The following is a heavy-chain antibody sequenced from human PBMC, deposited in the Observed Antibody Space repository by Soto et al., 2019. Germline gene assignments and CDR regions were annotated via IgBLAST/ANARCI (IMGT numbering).Heavy chain of an antibody. CDR1: GYTFTSYG. CDR2: ISAYNGNT. D-gene: IGHD3-3*01. V-gene: IGHV1-18*01. J-gene: IGHJ6*02. Sequence: ASVKVSCKASGYTFTSYGISWVRQAPGQGLEWMGWISAYNGNTNYAQKLQGRVTMTTDTSTSTAYMELRSLRSDDTAVYYCARDPPEGGDGVVIIPSYYYYGMDVWGQGTTVTVSS. CDR3: ARDPPEGGDGVVIIPSYYYYGMDV.